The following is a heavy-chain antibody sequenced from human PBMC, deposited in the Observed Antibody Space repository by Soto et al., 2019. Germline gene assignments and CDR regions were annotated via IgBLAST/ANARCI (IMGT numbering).Heavy chain of an antibody. Sequence: QVQLVQSGAEVKKPGSSVKVSCKASGGTFSSYAISWVRQAPGQGLEWMGGIIPIFGTANYAQKFQGRVTITADESTSTGYMELSSLRSEDQAVYYCARVQEKGGGSGSPPPDYYYYGMGVWGQGTKVTVSS. CDR1: GGTFSSYA. V-gene: IGHV1-69*01. D-gene: IGHD3-10*01. CDR2: IIPIFGTA. J-gene: IGHJ6*02. CDR3: ARVQEKGGGSGSPPPDYYYYGMGV.